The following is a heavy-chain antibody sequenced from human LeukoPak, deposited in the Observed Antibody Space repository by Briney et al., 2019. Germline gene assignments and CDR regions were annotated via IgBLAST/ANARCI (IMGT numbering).Heavy chain of an antibody. CDR1: GFTFSSYA. Sequence: GSLRLSCVASGFTFSSYAMSWVRQAPGKGLEWVSGISGSGVSGAGTYYADSVKGRFTISRDNSKNTLYLQMNGLRAEDTAEYYCTKDRWELPKRNYMDVWGKGTTVTVSS. J-gene: IGHJ6*03. D-gene: IGHD1-26*01. CDR2: ISGSGVSGAGT. V-gene: IGHV3-23*01. CDR3: TKDRWELPKRNYMDV.